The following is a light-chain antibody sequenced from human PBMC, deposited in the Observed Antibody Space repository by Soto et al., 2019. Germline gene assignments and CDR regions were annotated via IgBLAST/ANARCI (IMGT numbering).Light chain of an antibody. CDR1: LNVNSY. CDR3: QQRQYWPPIT. J-gene: IGKJ5*01. CDR2: DAS. Sequence: VLTQSPATLSFSPGERAPPSCRASLNVNSYLAWYQQKPGQAPRLLIYDASNRAAGIPARFSGSGSGTDFTLTISSLEPEDFAIYYCQQRQYWPPITFGQGTRLEIK. V-gene: IGKV3-11*01.